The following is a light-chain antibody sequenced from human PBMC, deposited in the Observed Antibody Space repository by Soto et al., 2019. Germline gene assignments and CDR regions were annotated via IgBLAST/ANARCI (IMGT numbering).Light chain of an antibody. V-gene: IGLV2-14*01. J-gene: IGLJ1*01. Sequence: QSALTQPASVSGSPGQSITISCTGTISDVGGYNYVSWYQQHPGKAPKLMIYAVTDRPAGVSSRFSGYKSGNTASLTISGLQAEDEADYYCSSYTSRSPLFGTGTKLTVL. CDR3: SSYTSRSPL. CDR2: AVT. CDR1: ISDVGGYNY.